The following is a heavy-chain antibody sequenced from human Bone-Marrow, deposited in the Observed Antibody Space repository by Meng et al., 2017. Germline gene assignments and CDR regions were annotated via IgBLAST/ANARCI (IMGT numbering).Heavy chain of an antibody. CDR1: GYNFPDYY. J-gene: IGHJ4*02. V-gene: IGHV1-2*06. D-gene: IGHD6-25*01. Sequence: QGQLVKSWAEVQKPGTSLKVSCKPSGYNFPDYYIHWVRRAPGQGLEWMGRINPKSGDTHYAQKFQARVTMTGDTSISTAYMELSGLRSDDTAMYYCARDEDISAAGKLFGDYWGQGTLVTVSS. CDR3: ARDEDISAAGKLFGDY. CDR2: INPKSGDT.